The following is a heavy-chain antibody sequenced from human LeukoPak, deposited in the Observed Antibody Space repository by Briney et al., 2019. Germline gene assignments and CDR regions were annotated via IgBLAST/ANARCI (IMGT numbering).Heavy chain of an antibody. CDR3: ARDPGGITIFGVVPRYFDL. Sequence: SETLSLTCTVSGGSISSYYWSWIRQPPGKGLEWIGYIYYSGSTNYNPSLKSRVTISVDTSKNQFSLKLSSVTAADTAVYYCARDPGGITIFGVVPRYFDLWGRGTLVTVSS. V-gene: IGHV4-59*01. D-gene: IGHD3-3*01. CDR1: GGSISSYY. CDR2: IYYSGST. J-gene: IGHJ2*01.